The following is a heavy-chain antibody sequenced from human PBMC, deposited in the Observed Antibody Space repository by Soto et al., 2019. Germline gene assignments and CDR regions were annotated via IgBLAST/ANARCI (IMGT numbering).Heavy chain of an antibody. CDR2: ISSSGNSI. J-gene: IGHJ5*02. D-gene: IGHD4-17*01. CDR1: GFSFSDYY. Sequence: QEQLVESGGGVVKPGGSLRLSCTASGFSFSDYYMSWLSQAPGKGLECIAYISSSGNSIYYADSVKGRFTVSRDNAKNSLYLHMNSLTAEDTAMYYCVRDDDYGGTNNWFDPWGQGTLVTVSS. V-gene: IGHV3-11*01. CDR3: VRDDDYGGTNNWFDP.